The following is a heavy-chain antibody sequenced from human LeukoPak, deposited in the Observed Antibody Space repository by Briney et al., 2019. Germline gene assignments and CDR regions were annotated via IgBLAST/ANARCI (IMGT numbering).Heavy chain of an antibody. CDR2: IYYSGST. D-gene: IGHD6-13*01. CDR1: GGSISSYY. Sequence: PSETLSLTCTVSGGSISSYYWSWIRQPPGKGLEWIGYIYYSGSTNYNPSLKSRVTISVDTSKNQFSLKLSSVTAADTAVYYCARAGAQQLSPFYYYYYMDVWGKGTTVTVSS. J-gene: IGHJ6*03. CDR3: ARAGAQQLSPFYYYYYMDV. V-gene: IGHV4-59*01.